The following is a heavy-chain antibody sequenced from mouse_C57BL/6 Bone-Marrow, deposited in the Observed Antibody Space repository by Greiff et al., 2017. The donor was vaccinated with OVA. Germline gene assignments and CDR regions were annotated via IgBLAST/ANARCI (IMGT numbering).Heavy chain of an antibody. CDR2: IYPGRGNT. D-gene: IGHD2-2*01. CDR3: ARQGNDGDDY. J-gene: IGHJ2*01. V-gene: IGHV1-66*01. CDR1: GYSFTSYY. Sequence: VQLQQSGPELVKPGASVKISCKASGYSFTSYYIHWVKQRPGQGLEWIGWIYPGRGNTKYNEKFKGKATLTADTSSSTAYMQLSSLTSEDSAVYYCARQGNDGDDYWGQGTTLTVSS.